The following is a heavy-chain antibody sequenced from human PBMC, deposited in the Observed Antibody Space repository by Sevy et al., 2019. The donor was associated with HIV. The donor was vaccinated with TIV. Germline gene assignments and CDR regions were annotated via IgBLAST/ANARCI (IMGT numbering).Heavy chain of an antibody. J-gene: IGHJ4*02. Sequence: ASVKVSCKASGYYFTGYYVHWVRQAPGQGLEWMGLINPNGGGTNIGQKFHGRVTMSRDTSITTAYMELTRLRSNDTGVYFCARSVYGSGTYLNDYWGQGTLVTVSS. V-gene: IGHV1-2*02. CDR1: GYYFTGYY. CDR3: ARSVYGSGTYLNDY. D-gene: IGHD3-10*01. CDR2: INPNGGGT.